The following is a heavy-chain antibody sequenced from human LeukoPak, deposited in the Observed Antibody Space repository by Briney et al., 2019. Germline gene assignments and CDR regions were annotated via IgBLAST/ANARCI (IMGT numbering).Heavy chain of an antibody. CDR1: GFTFSSYA. CDR2: ISGSGGST. Sequence: PGGSLRLSCAASGFTFSSYAMSWVRQAPGKGLEWVSAISGSGGSTYYADSVKGRFTISRDNSKNTLYLQMNSLRAEDTAVYYCAKDLGRRSVLGEDYWGQGTLVTVSS. J-gene: IGHJ4*02. CDR3: AKDLGRRSVLGEDY. D-gene: IGHD3-16*01. V-gene: IGHV3-23*01.